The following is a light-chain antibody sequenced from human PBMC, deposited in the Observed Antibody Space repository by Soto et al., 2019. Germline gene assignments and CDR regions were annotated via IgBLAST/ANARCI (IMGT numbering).Light chain of an antibody. J-gene: IGKJ1*01. Sequence: IQMTQSPSTLSASLGDRVTITCRASQSVRNWLAWYQQKPGKAPKLLIYDASNLESGVPSRFSGSGSGTEFILTISSLQPDDFASYYCQEYSTYSHTFGQGTKVEIK. CDR2: DAS. CDR1: QSVRNW. CDR3: QEYSTYSHT. V-gene: IGKV1-5*01.